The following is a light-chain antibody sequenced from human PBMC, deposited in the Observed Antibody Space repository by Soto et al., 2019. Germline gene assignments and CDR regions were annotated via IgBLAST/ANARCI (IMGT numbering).Light chain of an antibody. CDR2: EVS. CDR3: SSYTSSGTLV. V-gene: IGLV2-14*01. Sequence: QSALTQAASVSGSPGQSITISCTGTSSDVGIYNYVSWYQQHPGKAPKLMIYEVSNRPSGVSNRFSGSKSGNTASLTISGLQAEDEADYYCSSYTSSGTLVFGGGTKLTVL. CDR1: SSDVGIYNY. J-gene: IGLJ3*02.